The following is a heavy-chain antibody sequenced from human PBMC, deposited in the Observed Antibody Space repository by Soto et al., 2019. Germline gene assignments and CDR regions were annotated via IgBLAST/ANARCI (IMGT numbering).Heavy chain of an antibody. CDR2: IKSKSDGGTP. J-gene: IGHJ3*02. V-gene: IGHV3-15*07. CDR3: IAVHYYGSGRNDGFDI. Sequence: GGSLRLSCAAPGFTFTTAWINWVRQAPGKGLEWVGRIKSKSDGGTPDFAAPVRGRFAISRDDSKSMVYLQMNSLKTEDTAVYYCIAVHYYGSGRNDGFDICGQRTKISVSS. CDR1: GFTFTTAW. D-gene: IGHD3-10*01.